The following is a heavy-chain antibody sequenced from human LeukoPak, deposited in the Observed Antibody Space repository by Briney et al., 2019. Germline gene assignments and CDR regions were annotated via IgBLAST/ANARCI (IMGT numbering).Heavy chain of an antibody. D-gene: IGHD6-13*01. J-gene: IGHJ5*02. CDR1: GDSTSSGDYY. V-gene: IGHV4-61*02. Sequence: SETLSLTCTVSGDSTSSGDYYWSWIRQPAGKGLEWIGRISSSGSTNYNPSLKSRVTISVDTSKNQFSLKLSSVTAADTAVYYCARHKPQQLVLDWFDPWGQGTLVTVSS. CDR2: ISSSGST. CDR3: ARHKPQQLVLDWFDP.